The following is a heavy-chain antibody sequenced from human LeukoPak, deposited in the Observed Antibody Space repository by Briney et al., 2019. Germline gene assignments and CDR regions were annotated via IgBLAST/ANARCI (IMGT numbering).Heavy chain of an antibody. CDR1: GGSISSYY. Sequence: SETLSLTCTVSGGSISSYYWSWVRQPPGKGLEWVGYIYYSGSTNYNPSLKSRVTISVDTSKNQFSLKLSSVTAADTAVYYCARERMVRGVTIFDYWGQGTLVTVSS. CDR3: ARERMVRGVTIFDY. J-gene: IGHJ4*02. CDR2: IYYSGST. V-gene: IGHV4-59*01. D-gene: IGHD3-10*01.